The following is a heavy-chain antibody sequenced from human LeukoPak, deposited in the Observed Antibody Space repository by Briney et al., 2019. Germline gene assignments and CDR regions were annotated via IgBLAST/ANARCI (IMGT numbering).Heavy chain of an antibody. CDR2: VSHSGRT. CDR3: ARGQGAARYFDL. Sequence: SETLSLTCAVYVGSFSGYHWNWIRQPPGKGLEWIGEVSHSGRTNYNPSLKSRVTISVDTSKNQFSLKLSSMTATDTAVYFCARGQGAARYFDLWGRGTLVTVSS. J-gene: IGHJ2*01. V-gene: IGHV4-34*01. CDR1: VGSFSGYH. D-gene: IGHD3-16*01.